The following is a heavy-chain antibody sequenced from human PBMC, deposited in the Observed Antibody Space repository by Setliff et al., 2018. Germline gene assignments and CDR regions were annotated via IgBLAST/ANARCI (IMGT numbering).Heavy chain of an antibody. CDR1: DGSLSTYY. D-gene: IGHD3-3*01. CDR2: VYYSGST. J-gene: IGHJ6*03. V-gene: IGHV4-59*08. Sequence: SETLSLTCTVSDGSLSTYYWSWIRQPPGKGLEFIGYVYYSGSTYYNPSLKSRVTISVDTSKNQFSLKLSSVTAADTAVYYCVRMSGFLYMDVWGKGTTVTAP. CDR3: VRMSGFLYMDV.